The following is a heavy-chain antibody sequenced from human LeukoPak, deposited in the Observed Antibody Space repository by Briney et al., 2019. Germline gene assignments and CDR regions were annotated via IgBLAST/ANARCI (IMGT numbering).Heavy chain of an antibody. D-gene: IGHD1-26*01. J-gene: IGHJ4*02. V-gene: IGHV3-23*01. CDR3: ARDGGNYSPQDY. CDR1: GFTFSSYA. Sequence: GGSLRLSCAASGFTFSSYAMTWVRQAPGKGLEWVSAISGSGGSTYYAASVKGRFTLSRDNSKNTLYLQMNSLRAEDTAVYYCARDGGNYSPQDYWGQGTLVTVSS. CDR2: ISGSGGST.